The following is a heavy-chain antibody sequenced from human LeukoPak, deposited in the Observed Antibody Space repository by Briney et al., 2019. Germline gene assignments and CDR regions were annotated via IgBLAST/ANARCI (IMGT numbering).Heavy chain of an antibody. J-gene: IGHJ4*02. V-gene: IGHV3-23*01. CDR1: GFTFSNYA. D-gene: IGHD6-19*01. CDR2: ITGNGGKT. CDR3: ARDLYSSGGDY. Sequence: GGSLRLSCAASGFTFSNYAMAWVRQAPREGLEWVSAITGNGGKTFYADSVKGRLTISRDNSKNTLYLQMNSLRAEDTALYYCARDLYSSGGDYWGQGTLVTVSS.